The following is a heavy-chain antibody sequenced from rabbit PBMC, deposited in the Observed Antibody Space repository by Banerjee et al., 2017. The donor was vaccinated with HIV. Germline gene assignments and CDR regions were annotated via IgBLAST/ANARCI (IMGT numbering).Heavy chain of an antibody. CDR1: GFSFSSGYW. J-gene: IGHJ4*01. CDR2: IYHGDGST. CDR3: ARDLHSDPSGDL. D-gene: IGHD1-1*01. Sequence: QEQLVESGGGLVQPEGSLTLTCTASGFSFSSGYWICWVRQAPGKGPEWIGCIYHGDGSTYYASWAKGRFTISKTSSTTVTLQMTSLTAADTATYFCARDLHSDPSGDLWGPGTLVTVS. V-gene: IGHV1S45*01.